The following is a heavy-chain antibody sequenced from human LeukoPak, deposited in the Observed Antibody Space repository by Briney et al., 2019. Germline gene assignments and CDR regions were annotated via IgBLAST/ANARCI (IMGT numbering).Heavy chain of an antibody. D-gene: IGHD3-10*01. CDR3: AKYGLIYYYGSGSYYHLDYFDY. CDR1: GFTFSSYG. J-gene: IGHJ4*02. Sequence: QTGGSLRLSCAASGFTFSSYGMSWVRQAPGKGLEWVSAISGSGGSTHCADSVKGRFTISRDNSKNTLYLQMNSLRAEDTAVYYCAKYGLIYYYGSGSYYHLDYFDYWGQGTLVTVSS. CDR2: ISGSGGST. V-gene: IGHV3-23*01.